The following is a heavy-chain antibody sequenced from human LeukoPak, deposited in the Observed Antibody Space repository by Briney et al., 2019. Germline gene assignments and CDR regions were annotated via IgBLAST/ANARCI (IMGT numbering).Heavy chain of an antibody. V-gene: IGHV3-48*02. D-gene: IGHD4-17*01. CDR1: GFTFSSYD. CDR3: ARELYGDYVFDY. J-gene: IGHJ4*02. Sequence: GGSLRLSRAASGFTFSSYDMNWVRQAPGKGLEWLSYISSSSRTIYYADSVKGRFSISRDNAKNSLYLQMNSLRDVDTAVYYCARELYGDYVFDYWGQGTLVTVFS. CDR2: ISSSSRTI.